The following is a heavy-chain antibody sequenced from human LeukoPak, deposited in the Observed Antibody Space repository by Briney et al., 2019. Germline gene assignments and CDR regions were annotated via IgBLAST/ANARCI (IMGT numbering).Heavy chain of an antibody. CDR3: ARGEKDYDFWSGLAY. CDR2: IIPIFCTA. Sequence: SVKVSCKASGGTFSSYAISWVRQAPGQGLEWMGGIIPIFCTANYAQKFQGRVTITTDESTSTAYMELSSLRSEDTAVYYCARGEKDYDFWSGLAYWGQGTLVTVSS. J-gene: IGHJ4*02. D-gene: IGHD3-3*01. CDR1: GGTFSSYA. V-gene: IGHV1-69*05.